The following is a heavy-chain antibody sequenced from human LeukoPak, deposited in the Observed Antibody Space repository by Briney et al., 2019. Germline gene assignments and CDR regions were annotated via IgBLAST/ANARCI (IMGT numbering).Heavy chain of an antibody. D-gene: IGHD6-19*01. V-gene: IGHV4-61*02. CDR3: ARDSHSSGWTYFDS. CDR2: IYTSGST. J-gene: IGHJ4*02. Sequence: SETLSLTCTVSGGSISSGSYYWSWIRQPAGKGLEWIGRIYTSGSTNYSPSLKSRVSISLDTSKNQFSLNPSSVTAADTAVYYCARDSHSSGWTYFDSWGQGTLVTVSS. CDR1: GGSISSGSYY.